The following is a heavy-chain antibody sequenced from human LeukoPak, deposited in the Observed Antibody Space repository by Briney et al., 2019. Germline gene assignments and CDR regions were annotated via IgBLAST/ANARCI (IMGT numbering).Heavy chain of an antibody. Sequence: GGSLRRSCAASGFTVSSNFMSWVRQAPGKGLEWVSVIYDGGTTYYADSVKGRFTISRDNSKNTLYLQMNSLRAEDTAVYFCTRDGYGYNYMDVWGKGTTVTVSS. CDR3: TRDGYGYNYMDV. CDR1: GFTVSSNF. D-gene: IGHD1-1*01. J-gene: IGHJ6*03. V-gene: IGHV3-53*01. CDR2: IYDGGTT.